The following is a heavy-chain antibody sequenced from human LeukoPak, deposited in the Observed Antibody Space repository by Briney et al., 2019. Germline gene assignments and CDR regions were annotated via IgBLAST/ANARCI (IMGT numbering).Heavy chain of an antibody. CDR1: GGSISSYY. Sequence: SETLSLTCTVSGGSISSYYWSWIRQPSGKGLEWIGYIYYSGCTNYNPSLKSRVTISVDTSKNQFSLKLSSVTAADTAVYYCAKRDGYTQGFDYWGQGTLVTVSS. V-gene: IGHV4-59*01. D-gene: IGHD5-24*01. J-gene: IGHJ4*02. CDR2: IYYSGCT. CDR3: AKRDGYTQGFDY.